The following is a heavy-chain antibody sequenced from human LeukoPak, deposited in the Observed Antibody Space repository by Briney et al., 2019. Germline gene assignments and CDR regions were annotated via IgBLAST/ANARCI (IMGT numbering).Heavy chain of an antibody. CDR1: GYTFTSYY. V-gene: IGHV1-18*04. CDR3: ARVDLMRWFDP. D-gene: IGHD2-8*01. J-gene: IGHJ5*02. Sequence: ASVKVSCKASGYTFTSYYMHWVRQAPGQGLEWMGWISAYNGNTNHAQKLQGRVTMTTDTSTSTAYMELRSLRSDDTAVYYCARVDLMRWFDPWGQGTLVTVSS. CDR2: ISAYNGNT.